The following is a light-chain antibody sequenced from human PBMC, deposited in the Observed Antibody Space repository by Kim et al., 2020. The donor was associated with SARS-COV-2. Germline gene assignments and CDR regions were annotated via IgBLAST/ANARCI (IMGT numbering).Light chain of an antibody. CDR2: GKN. Sequence: ALGQTVRITCQVDSLRSYYASCYQQKPGQAPVLVIYGKNNPPSGIPDRFSGSSSGNTASLTITGAQAEDEADYYCNSRDSSGNHVVFGGGTQLTVL. J-gene: IGLJ2*01. CDR3: NSRDSSGNHVV. V-gene: IGLV3-19*01. CDR1: SLRSYY.